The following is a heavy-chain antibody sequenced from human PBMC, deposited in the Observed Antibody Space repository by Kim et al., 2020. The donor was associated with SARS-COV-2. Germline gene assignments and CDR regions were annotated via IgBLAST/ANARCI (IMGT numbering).Heavy chain of an antibody. Sequence: ASVKVSCKASGYTFTSYGISWVRQAPGQGLEWMGWISAYNGNTNYAQKLQGRVTMTTDTSTSTAYMELRSLRSDDTAVYYCARDVPTGGSSLYYYGMDVWGQGTTVTVSS. J-gene: IGHJ6*02. CDR1: GYTFTSYG. V-gene: IGHV1-18*01. CDR3: ARDVPTGGSSLYYYGMDV. CDR2: ISAYNGNT. D-gene: IGHD6-6*01.